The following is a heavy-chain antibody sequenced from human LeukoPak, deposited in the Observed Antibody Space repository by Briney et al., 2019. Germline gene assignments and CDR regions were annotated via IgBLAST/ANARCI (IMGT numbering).Heavy chain of an antibody. J-gene: IGHJ4*02. CDR1: GFTFSNWA. V-gene: IGHV3-23*01. D-gene: IGHD2-2*01. CDR3: VKAGSSRAAVYCDY. CDR2: ISGDGGGT. Sequence: GGSLRLSCAASGFTFSNWAITWVRQAPGMGLEWVSSISGDGGGTYYADSVKGRFTVSRDNSKNTLYLQMSSLRAEDTAIYYCVKAGSSRAAVYCDYLGQGTLVTVSS.